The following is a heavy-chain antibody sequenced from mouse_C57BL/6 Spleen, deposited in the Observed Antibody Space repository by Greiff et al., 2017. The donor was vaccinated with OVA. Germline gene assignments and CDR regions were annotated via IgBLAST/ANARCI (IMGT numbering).Heavy chain of an antibody. J-gene: IGHJ3*01. V-gene: IGHV1-55*01. CDR2: IYPGSGST. D-gene: IGHD2-4*01. CDR3: ARSYDYDLAWFAY. Sequence: KPGQGLEWIGDIYPGSGSTNYNEKFKSNATLTVDTSSSTAYMQLSSLTSEDSAVYYCARSYDYDLAWFAYWGQGTLVTVSA.